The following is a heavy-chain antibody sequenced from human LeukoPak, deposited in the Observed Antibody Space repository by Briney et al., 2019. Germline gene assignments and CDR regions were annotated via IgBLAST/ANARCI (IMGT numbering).Heavy chain of an antibody. J-gene: IGHJ4*02. D-gene: IGHD5-18*01. CDR1: GFTFDDYA. CDR2: ISWDGGST. V-gene: IGHV3-43D*03. CDR3: AKDMDNSYGPGYFDY. Sequence: GGSLRFSCAASGFTFDDYAMHWVRQAPGKGLEWVSLISWDGGSTYYADSVKGRFTISRDNSKNSLYLQMNSLRAEDTALYYCAKDMDNSYGPGYFDYWGQGTLVTVSS.